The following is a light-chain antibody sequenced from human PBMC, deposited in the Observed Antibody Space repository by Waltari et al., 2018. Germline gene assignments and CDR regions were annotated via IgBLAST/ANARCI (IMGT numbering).Light chain of an antibody. J-gene: IGKJ1*01. Sequence: EIVLTQSPGTLSLSPGDRATLSCRASQSFGSRYLAWFQQKPGQAPRLVIYGASTRATGIPDRFSGTGSGTAFTLTISRLEPEDFAVYYCQQYASPRTFGQGTKVEIK. CDR3: QQYASPRT. CDR2: GAS. V-gene: IGKV3-20*01. CDR1: QSFGSRY.